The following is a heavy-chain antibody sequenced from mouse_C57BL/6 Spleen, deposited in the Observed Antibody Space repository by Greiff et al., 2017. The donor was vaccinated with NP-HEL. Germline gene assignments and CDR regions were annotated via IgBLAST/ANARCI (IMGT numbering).Heavy chain of an antibody. CDR2: IDPSDSET. CDR3: ARSRGTVVAPYFDY. Sequence: QVQLQQPGAELVRPGSSVKLSCKASGYTFTSYWMHWVKQRPIQGLEWIGNIDPSDSETHYNQKFKDKATLTVDKSSSTAYMQLSSLTSEDSAVYYCARSRGTVVAPYFDYWGQGTTLTVSS. V-gene: IGHV1-52*01. CDR1: GYTFTSYW. J-gene: IGHJ2*01. D-gene: IGHD1-1*01.